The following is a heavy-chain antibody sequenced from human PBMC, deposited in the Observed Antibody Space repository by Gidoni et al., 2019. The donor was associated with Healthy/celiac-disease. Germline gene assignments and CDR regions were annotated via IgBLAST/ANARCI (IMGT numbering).Heavy chain of an antibody. CDR2: INPNSGGT. D-gene: IGHD2-2*01. Sequence: QVQLVQSGAEVKKPGASVKVSCKASGYTFTGYYMHWVRQAPGQGLEWMGRINPNSGGTNYAQKFQGRVTMTRDTSISTAYMELSRLRSDDTAVYYCARDIYFSYCSSTSCYDAGDYYYGMDVWGQGTTVTVSS. CDR3: ARDIYFSYCSSTSCYDAGDYYYGMDV. V-gene: IGHV1-2*06. CDR1: GYTFTGYY. J-gene: IGHJ6*02.